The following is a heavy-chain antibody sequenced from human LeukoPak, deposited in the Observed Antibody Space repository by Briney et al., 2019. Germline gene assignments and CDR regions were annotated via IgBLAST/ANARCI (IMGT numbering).Heavy chain of an antibody. J-gene: IGHJ4*02. CDR1: GFSLSSYA. V-gene: IGHV3-23*01. CDR2: ITDSGGST. D-gene: IGHD6-6*01. CDR3: AKGSSSSRPYYFDF. Sequence: GGSLRLSCAASGFSLSSYAMSWVGQAPGKGLEWVSAITDSGGSTYHADSVKGRFTISRDNSKNTLFLQMNSLRVEDTAIYYCAKGSSSSRPYYFDFWGQGTLVTVSS.